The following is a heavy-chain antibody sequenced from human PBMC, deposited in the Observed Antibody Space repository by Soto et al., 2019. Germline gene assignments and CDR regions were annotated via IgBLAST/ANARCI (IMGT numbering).Heavy chain of an antibody. V-gene: IGHV3-23*01. J-gene: IGHJ6*02. CDR2: ISGSGGST. Sequence: GGSLRLSCAASGFTFSSYAMSWVRQAPGKGLEWVSAISGSGGSTYYADSVKGRFTISRDNSKNTLYLQMNSLRAEDTAGYYCAKGLKSSGGSPMYYYCYGMDVWGQGTTVTIAS. CDR1: GFTFSSYA. CDR3: AKGLKSSGGSPMYYYCYGMDV. D-gene: IGHD2-15*01.